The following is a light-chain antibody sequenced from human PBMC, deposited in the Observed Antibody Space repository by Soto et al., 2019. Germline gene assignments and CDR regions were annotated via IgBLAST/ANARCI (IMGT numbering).Light chain of an antibody. CDR2: DAS. CDR3: QQRSDWPST. V-gene: IGKV3-11*01. CDR1: QSVGSY. J-gene: IGKJ4*01. Sequence: EIVLTQSPVTLSLSPGERATLSCRASQSVGSYFAWYQQKPGQAPRLLIYDASKRATGIPARFSGSGSGTDFTLTISSLAPEDFAVYYCQQRSDWPSTFGGGTKVEIK.